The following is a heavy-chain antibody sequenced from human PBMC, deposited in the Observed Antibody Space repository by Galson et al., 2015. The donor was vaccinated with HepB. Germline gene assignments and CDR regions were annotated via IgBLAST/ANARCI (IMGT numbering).Heavy chain of an antibody. CDR2: IWYDGSNK. CDR1: GFTFSSYG. V-gene: IGHV3-33*08. D-gene: IGHD6-19*01. Sequence: SLRLSCAASGFTFSSYGMHWVRQAPGKGLEWVAVIWYDGSNKYYADSVKGRFTISRDNSKNTLYLQMNSLRAEDTAVYYCARDYGSGWYVLDYWGQGTLSPSPQ. CDR3: ARDYGSGWYVLDY. J-gene: IGHJ4*02.